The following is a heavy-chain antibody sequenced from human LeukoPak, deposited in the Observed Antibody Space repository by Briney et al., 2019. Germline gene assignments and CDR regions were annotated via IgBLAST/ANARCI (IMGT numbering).Heavy chain of an antibody. Sequence: GGSLRLSCAASGFTFSSYGMHWVRQAPGKGLEWVAFIRYVGSNKYYADSVKGRFTISRDNSKNTLYLQMDSLRAEDTAVYYCAKVGQCSSTSCHHLFDYWGQGTLVTVSS. CDR2: IRYVGSNK. V-gene: IGHV3-30*02. CDR3: AKVGQCSSTSCHHLFDY. J-gene: IGHJ4*02. CDR1: GFTFSSYG. D-gene: IGHD2-2*01.